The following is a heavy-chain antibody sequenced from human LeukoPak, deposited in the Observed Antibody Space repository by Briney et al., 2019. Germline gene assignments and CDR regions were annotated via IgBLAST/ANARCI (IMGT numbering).Heavy chain of an antibody. D-gene: IGHD5-12*01. CDR2: IYTSGST. Sequence: SETLSLTCTVSGGSISSYYWSWIRQPAGKGLEWIGRIYTSGSTNYNPSLKSRVTISVDTSKNQFSLKLSSVTAADTAVYYCVVSGYDLYMTLFDYWGQGTLVTVSS. J-gene: IGHJ4*02. CDR3: VVSGYDLYMTLFDY. V-gene: IGHV4-4*07. CDR1: GGSISSYY.